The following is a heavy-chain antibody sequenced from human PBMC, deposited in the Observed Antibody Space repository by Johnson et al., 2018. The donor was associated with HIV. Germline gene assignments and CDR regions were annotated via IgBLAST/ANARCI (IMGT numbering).Heavy chain of an antibody. D-gene: IGHD6-13*01. CDR2: ISWNRGSI. Sequence: QLVESGGGLVQPGRSLRLSCAASGFTFDDYAMPWVRQAPGKGLEWVSGISWNRGSIGYADSVKGRFTISSDNATNSLHLQMNSLSAEDTALYYCAKDRKGSSSWLRSGVAFDIWGQGTMVTVSS. CDR3: AKDRKGSSSWLRSGVAFDI. V-gene: IGHV3-9*01. CDR1: GFTFDDYA. J-gene: IGHJ3*02.